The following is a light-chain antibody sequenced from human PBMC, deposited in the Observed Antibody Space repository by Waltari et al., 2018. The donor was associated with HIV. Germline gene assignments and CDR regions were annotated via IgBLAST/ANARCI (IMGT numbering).Light chain of an antibody. CDR2: DTS. J-gene: IGLJ2*01. V-gene: IGLV7-46*01. CDR3: LLSYGGARV. CDR1: TAAVTTQNY. Sequence: QAVVTPEPSLTASPGGTVTLTCDSRTAAVTTQNYPYWFQRTPRQAPRPLIYDTSNKHSWTPARFSGSLLGGKAALTLSGAQPEDEAEYYCLLSYGGARVFGGGTKLTVL.